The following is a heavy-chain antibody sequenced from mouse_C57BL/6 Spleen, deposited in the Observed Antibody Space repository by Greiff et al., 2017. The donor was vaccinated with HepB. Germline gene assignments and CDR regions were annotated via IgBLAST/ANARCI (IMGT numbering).Heavy chain of an antibody. V-gene: IGHV1-26*01. CDR3: AMQGLRLYAMDY. Sequence: EVQLQQSGPELVKPGASVKISCKASGYTFTDYYMNWVKQSHGKSLEWIGDINPNNGGTSYNQKFKGKATLTVDKSSSTAYMELRSLTSEDSAVYYCAMQGLRLYAMDYWGQGTSVTVSS. CDR2: INPNNGGT. J-gene: IGHJ4*01. D-gene: IGHD2-4*01. CDR1: GYTFTDYY.